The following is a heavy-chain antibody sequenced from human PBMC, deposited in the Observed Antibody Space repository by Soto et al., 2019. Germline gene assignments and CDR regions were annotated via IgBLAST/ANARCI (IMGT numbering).Heavy chain of an antibody. D-gene: IGHD5-18*01. V-gene: IGHV1-8*01. CDR3: ARAGLWLPAFLDY. J-gene: IGHJ4*02. Sequence: ASVKVSCKASGYTFTSYGVTWVRQAPGQGLEWMGRVSVYTGNTSYAQKFQGRVTMTRNTSISTAYMELSSLRSEDTAVYYCARAGLWLPAFLDYWGQGTLVTVSS. CDR2: VSVYTGNT. CDR1: GYTFTSYG.